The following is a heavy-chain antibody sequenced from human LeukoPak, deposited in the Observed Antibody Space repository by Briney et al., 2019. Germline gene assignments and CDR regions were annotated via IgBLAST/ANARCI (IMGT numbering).Heavy chain of an antibody. CDR1: GGSISSGGYY. Sequence: SETLSLTCTVSGGSISSGGYYWRWIRQHPGKGLEWIGYIYNSGSTYYNPSLKSRITISVDTSKNQFSLKLSSVTAADTAVYYCARQPSGYSNLDYWGQGTLVTVSS. CDR3: ARQPSGYSNLDY. CDR2: IYNSGST. V-gene: IGHV4-31*03. D-gene: IGHD3-22*01. J-gene: IGHJ4*02.